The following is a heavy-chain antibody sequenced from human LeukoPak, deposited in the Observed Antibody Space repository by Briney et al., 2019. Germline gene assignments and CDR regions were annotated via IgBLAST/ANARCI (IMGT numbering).Heavy chain of an antibody. CDR3: ARDGGDYYDSSGYGLS. D-gene: IGHD3-22*01. V-gene: IGHV3-23*01. J-gene: IGHJ4*02. CDR2: ISGSGDNT. CDR1: GFTFSSYA. Sequence: GGSLRLSCAASGFTFSSYAMSWVRQAPGKGLEWVSGISGSGDNTYYADSVKGRFTISRDNAKNSLYLQMNSLRAEDTAVYYCARDGGDYYDSSGYGLSWGQGTLVTVSS.